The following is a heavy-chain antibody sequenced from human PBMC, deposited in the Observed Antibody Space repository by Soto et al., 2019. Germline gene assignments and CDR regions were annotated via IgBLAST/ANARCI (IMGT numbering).Heavy chain of an antibody. CDR1: GFTFSSYA. D-gene: IGHD2-2*01. V-gene: IGHV3-23*01. CDR3: AKGLPRVPAAILNY. Sequence: PGGSLRLSCAASGFTFSSYAMSWVRQVPGKGLEWVSAISDSGGSTYYADSVKGRFTISRDNSKNTLYLQMNSLRAEDTAVYYCAKGLPRVPAAILNYWGQGTLVTVSS. J-gene: IGHJ4*02. CDR2: ISDSGGST.